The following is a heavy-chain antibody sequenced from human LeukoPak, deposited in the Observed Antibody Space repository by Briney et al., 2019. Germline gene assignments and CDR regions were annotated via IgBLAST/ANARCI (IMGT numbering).Heavy chain of an antibody. CDR2: ISYDVINK. J-gene: IGHJ6*02. V-gene: IGHV3-30*04. CDR3: ARDPESSYYDILTGYLSYYYGMDV. CDR1: GFTFISYA. Sequence: PGGSLRLSCAASGFTFISYAMHWVRQAPGKGLEWVAFISYDVINKYYADSVKGRFTISRDNSKNTLYLQMNSLRAEDTAVYYCARDPESSYYDILTGYLSYYYGMDVWGQGTTVTVSS. D-gene: IGHD3-9*01.